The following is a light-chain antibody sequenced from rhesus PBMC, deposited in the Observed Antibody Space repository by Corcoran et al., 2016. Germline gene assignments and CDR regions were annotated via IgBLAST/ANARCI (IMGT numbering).Light chain of an antibody. CDR1: QSVSSS. CDR2: GAS. CDR3: QQDYSWPLT. V-gene: IGKV3-42*01. J-gene: IGKJ4*01. Sequence: EIVMTQSPATLSLSPGERATLSCRASQSVSSSLAWYQQKPGQAPKRLIYGASRRATGTPDRFSGRGSGTEFTLTISSLEPEDVGVYYCQQDYSWPLTFGGGTKVELK.